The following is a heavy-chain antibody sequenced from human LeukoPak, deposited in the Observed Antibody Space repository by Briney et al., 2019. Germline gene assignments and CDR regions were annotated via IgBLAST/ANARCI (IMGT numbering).Heavy chain of an antibody. Sequence: GGSLRLSCAASGFTFSSYWMHWVRQAPGKGLVWVSRINSDGYSISYADTVKGRFTISRDNAKKTLYLQMNSLRAEDTAVYYCARDSAAVGATLDYWGQGILVTVSS. D-gene: IGHD6-13*01. CDR2: INSDGYSI. J-gene: IGHJ4*02. CDR3: ARDSAAVGATLDY. CDR1: GFTFSSYW. V-gene: IGHV3-74*01.